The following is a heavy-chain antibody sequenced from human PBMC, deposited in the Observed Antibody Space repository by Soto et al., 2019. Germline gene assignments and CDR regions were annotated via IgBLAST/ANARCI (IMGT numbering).Heavy chain of an antibody. D-gene: IGHD3-10*01. CDR3: ASLYGSGPSYYYYYGIDV. Sequence: QLQLQESGSGLVKPSQTLSLTCAVSGGSISSGGYSWSWIRQPPGKGLEWIGYIYHSGSTYYNPYLKSRGTISVDRSKNQLSLKLGSVTAADTAVYYCASLYGSGPSYYYYYGIDVWVQGTTVTVSS. V-gene: IGHV4-30-2*01. CDR2: IYHSGST. J-gene: IGHJ6*02. CDR1: GGSISSGGYS.